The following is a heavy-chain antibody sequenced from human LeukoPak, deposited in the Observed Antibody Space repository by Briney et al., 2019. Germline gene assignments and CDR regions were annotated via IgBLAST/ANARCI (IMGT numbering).Heavy chain of an antibody. CDR2: INSDGSST. V-gene: IGHV3-74*01. Sequence: GGSLRLSCVASGFTLRSHWMHWARQAPGKGLMWVSRINSDGSSTDYADCVKGRFSISRDNAKNTLFLQISSLRGEDTAVYYCVRNSEEYVRGSYRYADAFDIWGQGTMVTVTS. CDR3: VRNSEEYVRGSYRYADAFDI. J-gene: IGHJ3*02. CDR1: GFTLRSHW. D-gene: IGHD3-16*02.